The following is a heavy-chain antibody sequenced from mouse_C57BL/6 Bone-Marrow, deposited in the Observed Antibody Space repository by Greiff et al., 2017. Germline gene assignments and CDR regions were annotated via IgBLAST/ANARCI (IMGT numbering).Heavy chain of an antibody. CDR3: ARGGGYYYAMDY. V-gene: IGHV5-4*03. D-gene: IGHD2-2*01. Sequence: EVKVEESGGGLVKPGGSLKLSCAASGFTFSSYAMSWVRQTPEKRLEWVATISDGGSYTYYPDNVKGRFTISRDNAKNNLYLQMSHLKSEDTAMYYCARGGGYYYAMDYWGQGTSVTVSS. CDR1: GFTFSSYA. J-gene: IGHJ4*01. CDR2: ISDGGSYT.